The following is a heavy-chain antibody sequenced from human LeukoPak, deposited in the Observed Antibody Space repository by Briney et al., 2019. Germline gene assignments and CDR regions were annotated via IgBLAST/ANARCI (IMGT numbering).Heavy chain of an antibody. D-gene: IGHD6-19*01. V-gene: IGHV4-34*01. CDR1: GGSFSGHY. J-gene: IGHJ5*02. Sequence: SETLSLTCAVYGGSFSGHYWSWIRQPPGKGLEWIGEINHSGSTNYNPSLKSRVTISVDTSKNQFSLKLSSVTAADTAVYYCARHWQGIAVANWFDPWGQGTLVTVSS. CDR2: INHSGST. CDR3: ARHWQGIAVANWFDP.